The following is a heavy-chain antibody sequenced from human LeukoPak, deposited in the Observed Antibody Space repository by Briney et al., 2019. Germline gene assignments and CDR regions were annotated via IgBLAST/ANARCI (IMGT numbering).Heavy chain of an antibody. CDR2: IYSGGST. J-gene: IGHJ4*02. D-gene: IGHD1-26*01. Sequence: GGSLRLSCAASGFTVSSNYISWVRQAPGKGLEWVSVIYSGGSTYYADSVKGRFTISRDNSKNTLYLQMNSLRAEDTAVYYCARDLGATYYFDYWGQGTLVTVSS. V-gene: IGHV3-66*01. CDR3: ARDLGATYYFDY. CDR1: GFTVSSNY.